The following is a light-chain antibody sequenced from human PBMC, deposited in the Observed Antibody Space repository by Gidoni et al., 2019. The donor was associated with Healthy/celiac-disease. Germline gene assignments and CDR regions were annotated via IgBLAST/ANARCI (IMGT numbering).Light chain of an antibody. J-gene: IGLJ1*01. V-gene: IGLV1-47*01. Sequence: QSVLTQPPYASGTPGQRVTISCSGSSSNIGSNYVYWYQQLPGTAPKPLIYRNNQRPSGVPDRFSGSKSGTSASLAISGLRSEDEAEYYCAACDDSLSGYVFGTGTKVTVL. CDR2: RNN. CDR1: SSNIGSNY. CDR3: AACDDSLSGYV.